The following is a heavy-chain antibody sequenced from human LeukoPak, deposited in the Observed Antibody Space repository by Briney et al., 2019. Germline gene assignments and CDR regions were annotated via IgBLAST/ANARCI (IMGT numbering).Heavy chain of an antibody. CDR1: GFTFSSYS. J-gene: IGHJ4*02. V-gene: IGHV3-48*01. CDR2: ISSSSSTI. D-gene: IGHD6-13*01. Sequence: GGSLRLSCAASGFTFSSYSMNWVRQAPGKGLEWVSYISSSSSTIYYADSVKGRFTISRDNAKNSLYLQMNSLRAEDTAVYYCAKYSIRYFRIAAAGLDYWGQGTLVTVSS. CDR3: AKYSIRYFRIAAAGLDY.